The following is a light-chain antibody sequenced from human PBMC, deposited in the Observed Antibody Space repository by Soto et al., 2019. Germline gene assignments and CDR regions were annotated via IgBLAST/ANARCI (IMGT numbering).Light chain of an antibody. J-gene: IGKJ1*01. CDR2: TAS. V-gene: IGKV1-39*01. CDR1: QSISDY. Sequence: IQMTQSPSSLSASLGDRVTITCRASQSISDYVNWYQQQPGKAPKLLIHTASTLRPGVPSRFGGSGSGTDFTLTIDNLQPEDFATYYCQQTNTSPWTFGQGTKVDIK. CDR3: QQTNTSPWT.